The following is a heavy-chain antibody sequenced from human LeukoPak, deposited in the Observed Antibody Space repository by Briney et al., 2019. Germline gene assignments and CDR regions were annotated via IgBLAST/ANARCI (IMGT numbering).Heavy chain of an antibody. CDR3: AKDQRSSWYYGCAFDI. V-gene: IGHV3-30-3*01. CDR2: ISYDGSNK. D-gene: IGHD6-13*01. J-gene: IGHJ3*02. Sequence: GRSLRLSCAASGFTFSSYAMHWVRQAPGKGLEWVAVISYDGSNKYYADSVKGRFTISRDNSKNTLYLQMNSLRAEDTAVYYCAKDQRSSWYYGCAFDIWGQGTMVTVSS. CDR1: GFTFSSYA.